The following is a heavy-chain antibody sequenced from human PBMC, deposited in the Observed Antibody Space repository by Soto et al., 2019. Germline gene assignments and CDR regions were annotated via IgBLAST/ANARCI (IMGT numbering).Heavy chain of an antibody. CDR3: AKDTWYFDL. V-gene: IGHV3-30*18. Sequence: QVQLVESGGGVVQPGRSLRLSCAASGFTFSSYGMHWVRQSPGKGLEWVAVISYDGRNKYYADSVKGRFTISRDNSKNTLYLQMNSLRAEDTAVYYCAKDTWYFDLWGRGTLVTSPQ. CDR1: GFTFSSYG. CDR2: ISYDGRNK. J-gene: IGHJ2*01.